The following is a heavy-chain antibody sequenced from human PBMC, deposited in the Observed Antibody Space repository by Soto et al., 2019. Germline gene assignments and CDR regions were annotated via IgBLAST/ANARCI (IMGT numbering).Heavy chain of an antibody. CDR3: ARGSFASSSSWFDP. D-gene: IGHD6-6*01. Sequence: TLFLTCTVSCGSISRGGYYCSWIRQHPGKGLEWIGDIYYSGRTYYNPSRHSRVSIAVDTNENQFSLKLTSVTAADTSVYYCARGSFASSSSWFDPWGRGTLVTVS. CDR2: IYYSGRT. CDR1: CGSISRGGYY. V-gene: IGHV4-31*03. J-gene: IGHJ5*02.